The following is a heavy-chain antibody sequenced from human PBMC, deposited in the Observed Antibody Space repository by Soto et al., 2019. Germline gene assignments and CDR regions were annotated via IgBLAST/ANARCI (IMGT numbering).Heavy chain of an antibody. Sequence: SETLSLTCIVSGGSIRSSNYYWGWIRQPPGKGLEWIGSIYYTGTTYNNPSLKSRVTMSVDTSKNQFSLKLTSVTAADTAVYFCARAIVLVPAAPNWFDPWGQGTLVTVSS. D-gene: IGHD2-2*01. CDR1: GGSIRSSNYY. J-gene: IGHJ5*02. CDR2: IYYTGTT. V-gene: IGHV4-39*01. CDR3: ARAIVLVPAAPNWFDP.